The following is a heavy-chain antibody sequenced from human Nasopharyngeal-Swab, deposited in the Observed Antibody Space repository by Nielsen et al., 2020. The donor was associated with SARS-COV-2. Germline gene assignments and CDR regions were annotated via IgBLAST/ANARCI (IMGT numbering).Heavy chain of an antibody. CDR3: ARHESTTAGYCSSWYRWGYAFDI. Sequence: SETLSLTCSVSGVSISSCSYYWGWICQPPGKELEGIGSVYYSGISCYTPSLKSSVTISVDTSQNQFPLKLISVTAADTAVYYCARHESTTAGYCSSWYRWGYAFDIWGQGTMVTVSS. J-gene: IGHJ3*02. D-gene: IGHD6-13*01. CDR2: VYYSGIS. V-gene: IGHV4-39*01. CDR1: GVSISSCSYY.